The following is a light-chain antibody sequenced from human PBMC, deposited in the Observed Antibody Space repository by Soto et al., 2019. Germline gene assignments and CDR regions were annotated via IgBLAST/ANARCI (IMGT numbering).Light chain of an antibody. J-gene: IGLJ3*02. Sequence: QSVLTQPPSASGTPGQRVTISCSGSSSNIGSNSVNWYRQLPGTAPKLLIYRNNQRPSWVPDRFSGSKSGTSASLAISGLQSEDEADYYCAAWDDSLDGGVFGGGTKLTVL. CDR1: SSNIGSNS. CDR3: AAWDDSLDGGV. CDR2: RNN. V-gene: IGLV1-44*01.